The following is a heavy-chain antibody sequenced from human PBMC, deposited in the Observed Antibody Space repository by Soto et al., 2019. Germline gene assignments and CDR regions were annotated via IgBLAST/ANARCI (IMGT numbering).Heavy chain of an antibody. Sequence: QVQLVQSGAEVKKPGASVKVSCKASGYTFSSYFISWVRLAPGQGLELLGWISAYTGNTNYAQNLQGRVTMTTDTSTSTAYMELRSLRSDDTAVYYCARDLPPVNYWGQGTLVTVSS. CDR2: ISAYTGNT. CDR3: ARDLPPVNY. V-gene: IGHV1-18*01. D-gene: IGHD3-22*01. CDR1: GYTFSSYF. J-gene: IGHJ4*02.